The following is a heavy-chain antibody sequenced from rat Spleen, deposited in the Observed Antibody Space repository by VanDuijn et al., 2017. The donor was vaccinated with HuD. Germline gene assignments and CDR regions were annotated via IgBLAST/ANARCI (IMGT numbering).Heavy chain of an antibody. D-gene: IGHD1-12*03. CDR2: IWGNGET. CDR3: ASQYYYHVSYRDY. V-gene: IGHV2S61*01. Sequence: QAKLKESGPGLVSPLLTLYLTCTVSGFSLMSYNVYWIREPPGKGLEWMGVIWGNGETNYTSALKSRLSISRDTSKSQVFLKVNNLQTEATAMYFCASQYYYHVSYRDYWGQGVMVTVSS. J-gene: IGHJ2*01. CDR1: GFSLMSYN.